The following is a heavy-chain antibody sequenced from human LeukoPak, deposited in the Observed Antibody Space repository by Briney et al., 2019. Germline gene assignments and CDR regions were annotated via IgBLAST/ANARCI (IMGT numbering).Heavy chain of an antibody. V-gene: IGHV3-7*01. CDR1: EFTFSNFW. D-gene: IGHD3-10*01. CDR2: IKQDGSEK. CDR3: ARDFLSSFNGEPLWFGELLSPPFDY. Sequence: GGSLRLSCSASEFTFSNFWMSWVRQAPGKGPEWVANIKQDGSEKYYVDSVKGRFTISRDNAETSLHLQMNSLRAEDTAVYYCARDFLSSFNGEPLWFGELLSPPFDYWGQGTLVTVSS. J-gene: IGHJ4*02.